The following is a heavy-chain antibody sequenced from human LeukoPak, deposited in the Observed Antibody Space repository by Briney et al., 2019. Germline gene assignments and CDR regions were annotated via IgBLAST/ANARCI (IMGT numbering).Heavy chain of an antibody. Sequence: PGRSLRLSCAASGFTFDDYAMHWVRQAPGKGLEWVSGISWNSGSIGYADSVKGRFTISRDNAKNSLYLQMNSLRAEDMALYYCAKEAIIASAFDIWGQGTMVTASS. J-gene: IGHJ3*02. D-gene: IGHD6-13*01. CDR1: GFTFDDYA. CDR2: ISWNSGSI. CDR3: AKEAIIASAFDI. V-gene: IGHV3-9*03.